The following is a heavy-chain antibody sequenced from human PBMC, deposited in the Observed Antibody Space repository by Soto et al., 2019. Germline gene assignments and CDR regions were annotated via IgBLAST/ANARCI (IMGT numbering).Heavy chain of an antibody. CDR3: AKGRGGSGSLTPRVDF. V-gene: IGHV3-23*01. CDR2: ISGGGDTT. Sequence: EVQLLESGGGLVQPGGSLRLSCAASGFTFNNYAMTSVRQAPGKGLEWVSAISGGGDTTSYPDSVKGRFTVSRDGSKNTLYLQMRSLRAEDTALYYCAKGRGGSGSLTPRVDFWGQGTLVTVST. J-gene: IGHJ4*02. D-gene: IGHD3-10*01. CDR1: GFTFNNYA.